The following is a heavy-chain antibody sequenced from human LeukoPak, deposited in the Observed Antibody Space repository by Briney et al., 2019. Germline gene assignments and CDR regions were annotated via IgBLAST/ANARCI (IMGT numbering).Heavy chain of an antibody. CDR2: TYYESKWNN. CDR1: GDSVSSNSVA. D-gene: IGHD3-10*01. V-gene: IGHV6-1*01. CDR3: ARGVNSAFGI. Sequence: SQTLSLTCAISGDSVSSNSVAWNWIRQSPSRGLEWLGRTYYESKWNNDYAVSVKGRITIYPDTSKNQFSLQLNSVTPEDTAVYYCARGVNSAFGIWGLGTMVTVSS. J-gene: IGHJ3*02.